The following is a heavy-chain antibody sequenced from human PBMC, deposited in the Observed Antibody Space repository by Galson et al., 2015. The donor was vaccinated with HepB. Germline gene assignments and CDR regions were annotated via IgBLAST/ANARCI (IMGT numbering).Heavy chain of an antibody. CDR1: GFTFSSYG. Sequence: SLRLSCAASGFTFSSYGMHWVRQAPGKGLEWVAVISYDGSNKYYADSVKGRFTISRDNSKNTLYLQMNSLRAEDTAVYYCAKLLWFGELLFGAFDIWGQGTMVTVSS. CDR2: ISYDGSNK. V-gene: IGHV3-30*18. D-gene: IGHD3-10*01. CDR3: AKLLWFGELLFGAFDI. J-gene: IGHJ3*02.